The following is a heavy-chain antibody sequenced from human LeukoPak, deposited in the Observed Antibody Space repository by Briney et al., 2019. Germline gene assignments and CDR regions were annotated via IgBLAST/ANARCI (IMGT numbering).Heavy chain of an antibody. CDR3: ARDRTYYYDSSGYLYYYYGMDV. CDR2: IYYSGST. J-gene: IGHJ6*02. CDR1: GGSISSYY. V-gene: IGHV4-59*01. Sequence: PSETLSLTCTVSGGSISSYYWSWIRQPPGKGLEWIGYIYYSGSTNYNPSLKSRVTISVGTSKNQFSLKMSSVTAEDTAVYYCARDRTYYYDSSGYLYYYYGMDVWGQGTTVTVSS. D-gene: IGHD3-22*01.